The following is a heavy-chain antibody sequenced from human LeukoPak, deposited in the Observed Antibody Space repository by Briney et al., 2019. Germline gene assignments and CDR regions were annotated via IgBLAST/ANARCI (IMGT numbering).Heavy chain of an antibody. CDR2: IYYSGST. J-gene: IGHJ6*02. Sequence: SETLSLTCTVSGGSISSYYWSWIRQPPGKGLEWIGYIYYSGSTNYNASLKSRVTISVDTSKNQFSLKLSSVTAADTAVCYCAKDSGIVVVPAASYYYGMDVWGQGTTVTVSS. D-gene: IGHD2-2*01. CDR3: AKDSGIVVVPAASYYYGMDV. CDR1: GGSISSYY. V-gene: IGHV4-59*01.